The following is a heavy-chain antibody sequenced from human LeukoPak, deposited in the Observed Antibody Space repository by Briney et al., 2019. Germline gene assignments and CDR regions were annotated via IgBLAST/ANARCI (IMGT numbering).Heavy chain of an antibody. CDR3: ATTQLGDAFDI. J-gene: IGHJ3*02. CDR2: ISSSSSYI. Sequence: GGSLRLSCAASGFTFSSYSMNWVRQAPGKGLEWVSSISSSSSYIYYADSVKGRFTISRDNAKNSLYLQMNSLRAEDTAVYYCATTQLGDAFDIWGQGTMVTVSS. V-gene: IGHV3-21*01. D-gene: IGHD1-1*01. CDR1: GFTFSSYS.